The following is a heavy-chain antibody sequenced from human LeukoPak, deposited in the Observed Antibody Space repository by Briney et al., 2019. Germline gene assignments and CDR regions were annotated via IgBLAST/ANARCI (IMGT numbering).Heavy chain of an antibody. V-gene: IGHV4-31*03. CDR1: GGSISSGGYY. D-gene: IGHD3-22*01. CDR3: ARVREDDSSGAYYYYYGMDV. CDR2: IYYSGST. Sequence: SQTLSLTCTVSGGSISSGGYYWSWIRQHPGKGLEWIGYIYYSGSTYYNPSLKSRVTISVDTSKNQFSLKLSSVTAADTAVYYCARVREDDSSGAYYYYYGMDVWGQGTTVTVSS. J-gene: IGHJ6*02.